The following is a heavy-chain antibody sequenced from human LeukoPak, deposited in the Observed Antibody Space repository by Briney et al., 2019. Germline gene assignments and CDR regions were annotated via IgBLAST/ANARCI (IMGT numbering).Heavy chain of an antibody. J-gene: IGHJ3*02. CDR1: GGSISSYY. D-gene: IGHD2/OR15-2a*01. CDR3: ASHQYYYLPGGAFDI. V-gene: IGHV4-59*08. Sequence: SETLSLTCTVSGGSISSYYWSWIRQPPGKGLEWIGYIYYSGSTYYNPSLKSRVTISVDTSKNQFSLNLRSVTAADTAVYYCASHQYYYLPGGAFDIWGLGTMVTVSS. CDR2: IYYSGST.